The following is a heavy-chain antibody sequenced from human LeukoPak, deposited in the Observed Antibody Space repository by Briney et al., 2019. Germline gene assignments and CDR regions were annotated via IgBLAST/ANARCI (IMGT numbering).Heavy chain of an antibody. Sequence: GRSLRLSCAASGFTFDDYAMHWVRQAPGKGLEWASGISWNSGSIGYADSVKGRFTISRDNAKNSLYLQMNSLRAEDMALYYCAKDRGSYYGGIDYWGQGTLVTVSS. CDR1: GFTFDDYA. CDR3: AKDRGSYYGGIDY. J-gene: IGHJ4*02. D-gene: IGHD1-26*01. CDR2: ISWNSGSI. V-gene: IGHV3-9*03.